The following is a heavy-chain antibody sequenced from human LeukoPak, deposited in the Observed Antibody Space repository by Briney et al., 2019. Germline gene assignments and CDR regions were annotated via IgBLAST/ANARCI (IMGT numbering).Heavy chain of an antibody. Sequence: SETLSLTCAVSGGSFSGYYWSWIRQPPGKGLEWIGEINHSGSTNYNPSLKSRVTISVDTSKNQFSLKLSSVTAADTAVYYCATRLGRYFDYWGQGTLVTVSS. J-gene: IGHJ4*02. CDR3: ATRLGRYFDY. D-gene: IGHD7-27*01. CDR1: GGSFSGYY. CDR2: INHSGST. V-gene: IGHV4-34*01.